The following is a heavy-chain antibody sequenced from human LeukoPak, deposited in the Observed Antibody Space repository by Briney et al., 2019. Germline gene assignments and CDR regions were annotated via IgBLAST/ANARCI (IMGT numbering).Heavy chain of an antibody. J-gene: IGHJ6*02. CDR3: ARGIREVVTATYYYGMDV. D-gene: IGHD2-21*02. V-gene: IGHV4-34*01. Sequence: PSETLSLTCAVYGGSFSGYYWSWIRQPPGKGLEWIGEINHSGSTNYNPSLKSRVTISVDTSKNQFSLKLSSVTAADTAVYYCARGIREVVTATYYYGMDVWGQGTTVTVSS. CDR2: INHSGST. CDR1: GGSFSGYY.